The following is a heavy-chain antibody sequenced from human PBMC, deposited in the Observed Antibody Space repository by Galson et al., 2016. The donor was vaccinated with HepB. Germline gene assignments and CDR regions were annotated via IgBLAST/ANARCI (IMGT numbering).Heavy chain of an antibody. CDR2: ISSDGTLQ. CDR3: ARDFVPGPPDYFDY. Sequence: SLRLSCAASGFTFSSYAMHWVRQTPGKGLEWVAVISSDGTLQSYGDSVRGRFTVSRDNFRDTLYLQMYSLTADDTAIYYCARDFVPGPPDYFDYWGQGTLVTVSS. CDR1: GFTFSSYA. V-gene: IGHV3-30*04. D-gene: IGHD3-10*01. J-gene: IGHJ4*02.